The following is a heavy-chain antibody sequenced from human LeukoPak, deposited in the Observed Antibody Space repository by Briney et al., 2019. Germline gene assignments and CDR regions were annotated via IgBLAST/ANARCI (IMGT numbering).Heavy chain of an antibody. Sequence: GGSLRLSCAASGFPLNSHHMNWVRQAPGQGLEWVSYISSGGDAIYYADSVKGRFTMSRDFAKNSLYLHMNSLRDEDTAVYYCARDRPNWGIDLWGQGTLVTVSS. V-gene: IGHV3-48*02. CDR2: ISSGGDAI. J-gene: IGHJ5*02. CDR1: GFPLNSHH. CDR3: ARDRPNWGIDL. D-gene: IGHD7-27*01.